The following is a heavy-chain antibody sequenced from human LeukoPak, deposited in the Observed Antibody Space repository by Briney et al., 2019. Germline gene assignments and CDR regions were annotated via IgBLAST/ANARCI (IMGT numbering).Heavy chain of an antibody. J-gene: IGHJ6*04. CDR3: AELGITMIGGV. CDR1: GFTFSRYW. D-gene: IGHD3-10*02. CDR2: IKQDGSEK. V-gene: IGHV3-7*01. Sequence: GGSLRLSCAASGFTFSRYWMSWVRQAPGKGLEWVANIKQDGSEKYYVDSVKGRFTMSRDNAKNSLYLQMNSLRAEDTAVYYCAELGITMIGGVWGKGTTVTISS.